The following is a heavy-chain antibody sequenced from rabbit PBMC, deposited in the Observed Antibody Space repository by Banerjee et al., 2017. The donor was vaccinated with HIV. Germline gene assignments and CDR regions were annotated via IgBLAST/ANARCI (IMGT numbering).Heavy chain of an antibody. CDR2: IYAGSSGST. CDR1: GFSFSSNHW. Sequence: QSLEESGGDLVKPGASLTLTCTASGFSFSSNHWSCWVRQAPGKGLEWIACIYAGSSGSTYYASWAKGRFTISKTSSTTVTLQMTSLTAADTATYFCARSRVVYSYAFGLWGPGTLVTVS. J-gene: IGHJ4*01. V-gene: IGHV1S40*01. CDR3: ARSRVVYSYAFGL. D-gene: IGHD6-1*01.